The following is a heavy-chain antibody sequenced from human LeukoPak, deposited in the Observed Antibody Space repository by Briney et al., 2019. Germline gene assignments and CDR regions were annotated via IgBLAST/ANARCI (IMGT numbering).Heavy chain of an antibody. Sequence: SETLSLTCAVYGGSFSGYYWSWIRQPPGKGLEWIGEINHSGSTSYNPSLKSRVTISVDTSKNQFSLKLSSVTAADTAVYYCARDVGYSSGWYNFDYWGQGTLVTVSS. J-gene: IGHJ4*02. D-gene: IGHD6-19*01. CDR1: GGSFSGYY. CDR3: ARDVGYSSGWYNFDY. CDR2: INHSGST. V-gene: IGHV4-34*01.